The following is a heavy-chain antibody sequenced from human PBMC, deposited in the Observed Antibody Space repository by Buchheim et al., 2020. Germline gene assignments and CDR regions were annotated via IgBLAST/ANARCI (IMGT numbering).Heavy chain of an antibody. D-gene: IGHD5-24*01. V-gene: IGHV3-30*04. Sequence: QVQLVESGGGVVQPGRSLRLSCAASGFTFSSYAMHWVRQAPGKGLEWVAVISYDGSNKYYADSVKGRFTISRDNSKNTLYLQMNSLRAEDTAVYYCARVGVYVEMATISFDYWGQGTL. CDR1: GFTFSSYA. CDR3: ARVGVYVEMATISFDY. J-gene: IGHJ4*02. CDR2: ISYDGSNK.